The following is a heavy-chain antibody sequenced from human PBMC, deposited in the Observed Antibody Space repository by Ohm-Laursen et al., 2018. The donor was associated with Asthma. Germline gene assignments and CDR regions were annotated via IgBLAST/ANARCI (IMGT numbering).Heavy chain of an antibody. CDR1: GFTFSSYG. Sequence: SLRLSCAASGFTFSSYGMHWVRQAPGKGLEWVAVISYDGSNKYYADSVKGRFTISRDNSKNTLYLQMNSLRAEDTAVYYCARGDDYGDYAFDYWGQGTLVTVSS. CDR2: ISYDGSNK. CDR3: ARGDDYGDYAFDY. V-gene: IGHV3-30*03. D-gene: IGHD4-17*01. J-gene: IGHJ4*02.